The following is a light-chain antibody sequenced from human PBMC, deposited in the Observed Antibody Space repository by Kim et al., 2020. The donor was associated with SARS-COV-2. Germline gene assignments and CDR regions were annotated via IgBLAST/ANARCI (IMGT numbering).Light chain of an antibody. CDR1: QTVGTK. Sequence: SPGERVTLSCSASQTVGTKLAWYQQKPGQTPRLLIYGASTRATGVPARFSGSGSGTDFTLSISTLQSEDFAVYYCQQYYDWPPITFGQGTRLEIK. V-gene: IGKV3-15*01. CDR3: QQYYDWPPIT. CDR2: GAS. J-gene: IGKJ5*01.